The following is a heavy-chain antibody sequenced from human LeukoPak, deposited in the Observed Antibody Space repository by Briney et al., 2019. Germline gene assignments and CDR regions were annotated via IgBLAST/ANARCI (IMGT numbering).Heavy chain of an antibody. CDR3: AREESDWSSLGYYYHYMDV. J-gene: IGHJ6*03. CDR1: GGSISSYY. Sequence: PSETLSLTCTVSGGSISSYYWSWIRQPAGKGLEWIGRIYTTGSTNYKPSLKSRVTISVDASKNQFSLKLASVTAADTAVYYCAREESDWSSLGYYYHYMDVWGKGTTVTTSS. V-gene: IGHV4-4*07. D-gene: IGHD3-9*01. CDR2: IYTTGST.